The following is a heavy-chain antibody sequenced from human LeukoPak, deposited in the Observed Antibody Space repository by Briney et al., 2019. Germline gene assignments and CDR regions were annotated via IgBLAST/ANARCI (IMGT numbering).Heavy chain of an antibody. CDR3: AREGFYFFDF. D-gene: IGHD2/OR15-2a*01. CDR2: IKQDGSEK. Sequence: GGSLRLSCAASGFTFSNYGVHWVRQAPGKGLEWVANIKQDGSEKTYADSVRGRFTIFRDNAKDSVYLQMNSLRAEDSAIYYCAREGFYFFDFWGQGTLVTVSS. CDR1: GFTFSNYG. J-gene: IGHJ4*01. V-gene: IGHV3-7*01.